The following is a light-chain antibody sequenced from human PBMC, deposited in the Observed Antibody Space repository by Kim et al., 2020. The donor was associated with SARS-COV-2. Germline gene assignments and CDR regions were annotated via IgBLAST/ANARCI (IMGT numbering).Light chain of an antibody. CDR2: GAS. CDR1: QSVSSN. CDR3: QQYNNWPPVT. Sequence: SSGERATRSCRASQSVSSNFAWYQQKTGQAPRLLIYGASTRATGIPARFSGSGSGTEFTLTISSLQSEDFAVYYCQQYNNWPPVTFGGGTKVDIK. J-gene: IGKJ4*01. V-gene: IGKV3-15*01.